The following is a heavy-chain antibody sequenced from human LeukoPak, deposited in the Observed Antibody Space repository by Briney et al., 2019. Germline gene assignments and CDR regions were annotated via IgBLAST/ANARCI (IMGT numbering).Heavy chain of an antibody. CDR1: GYSFTSHY. J-gene: IGHJ5*02. CDR2: INPCGGST. D-gene: IGHD3-3*01. Sequence: GASVKVSCKASGYSFTSHYMHWVRQAPGQGLEWMGLINPCGGSTSYAQKFQGRVTMTRDMSTSTVYMELSSLRSEDTAVYYCARQITIFGVVRFGWFDPWGQGTLVTVSS. CDR3: ARQITIFGVVRFGWFDP. V-gene: IGHV1-46*01.